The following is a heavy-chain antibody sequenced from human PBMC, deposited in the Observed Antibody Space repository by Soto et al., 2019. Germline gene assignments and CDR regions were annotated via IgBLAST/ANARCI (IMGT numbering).Heavy chain of an antibody. D-gene: IGHD3-10*01. CDR2: ISRSGANI. J-gene: IGHJ4*02. CDR3: ARGINRSGAY. Sequence: PGGSLRLSXAGSGFNFSDYYMVWVRQAPGKGLEWVSSISRSGANIHYADSVKGRFTISRDNVRNSLYLQMNSLRAEDTARYFCARGINRSGAYWGQGTQVTV. V-gene: IGHV3-21*04. CDR1: GFNFSDYY.